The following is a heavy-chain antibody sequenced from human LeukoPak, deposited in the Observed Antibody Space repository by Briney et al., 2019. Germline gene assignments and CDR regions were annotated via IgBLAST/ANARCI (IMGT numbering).Heavy chain of an antibody. D-gene: IGHD3-10*01. CDR3: ATTPGAYYYYHMDV. CDR1: GFTFSTYV. Sequence: GSLSLSFAASGFTFSTYVMTWVRPAPGKGLEWASAILGSGGGTYYADSVKGRFTISRDNSKNTLYLQMNSLRAEDTAVYYCATTPGAYYYYHMDVWGQGTTVTVSS. CDR2: ILGSGGGT. J-gene: IGHJ6*02. V-gene: IGHV3-23*01.